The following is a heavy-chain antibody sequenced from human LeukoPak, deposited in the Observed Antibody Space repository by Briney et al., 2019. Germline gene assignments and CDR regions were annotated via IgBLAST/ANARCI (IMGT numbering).Heavy chain of an antibody. J-gene: IGHJ6*02. V-gene: IGHV3-30-3*01. CDR3: ARDIWDSSGWYYYYYGMDV. CDR2: ISYDGSNK. Sequence: GGSLRLSCAASGFTFTNAWMHWVRQAPGKGLEWVAVISYDGSNKYYADSVKGRFTISRDNSKNTLYLQMNSLRAEDTAVYYCARDIWDSSGWYYYYYGMDVWGQGTTVTVSS. CDR1: GFTFTNAW. D-gene: IGHD6-19*01.